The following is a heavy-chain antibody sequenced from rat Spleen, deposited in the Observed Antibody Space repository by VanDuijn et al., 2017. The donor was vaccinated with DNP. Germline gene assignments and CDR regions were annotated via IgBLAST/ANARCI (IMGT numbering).Heavy chain of an antibody. Sequence: EVQLVESGGGLVQPGRSLKLSCAASGFTFSNYGMAWVRQAPTKGLEWVASITNSGGSTYYRDSVKGRFTISRDNAKSTLYLQMDSLRSEDTATYYCTTVNRYNLYFDYWGQGVMVTVSS. CDR3: TTVNRYNLYFDY. CDR1: GFTFSNYG. CDR2: ITNSGGST. V-gene: IGHV5-27*01. D-gene: IGHD1-5*01. J-gene: IGHJ2*01.